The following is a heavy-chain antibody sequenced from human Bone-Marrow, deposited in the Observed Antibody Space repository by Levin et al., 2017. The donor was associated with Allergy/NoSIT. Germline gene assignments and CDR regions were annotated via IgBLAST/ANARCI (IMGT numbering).Heavy chain of an antibody. J-gene: IGHJ4*02. CDR2: VYPTDSSA. Sequence: AASVKVSCRASGYTFTNHWIGWVRQVPGKGLEWMGIVYPTDSSATYGPSFQSRVTMSVDKSITTAFLQWSSLQASDTAIYYCARGNYDFWSGNYHSFDYWGQGTLLSVSS. V-gene: IGHV5-51*01. D-gene: IGHD3-3*01. CDR3: ARGNYDFWSGNYHSFDY. CDR1: GYTFTNHW.